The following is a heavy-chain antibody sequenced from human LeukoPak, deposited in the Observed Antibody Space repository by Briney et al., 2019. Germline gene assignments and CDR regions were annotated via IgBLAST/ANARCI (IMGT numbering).Heavy chain of an antibody. CDR2: ISGSGGST. V-gene: IGHV3-23*01. CDR1: GFTFSSYG. Sequence: GGSLRLSCAASGFTFSSYGMSWVRQAPGKGLEWVSAISGSGGSTYYADSVKGRFTISRDNAKNSLYPQMNSLRAEDTAVYYCARGWIQLWPFDYWGQGTLVTVSS. CDR3: ARGWIQLWPFDY. D-gene: IGHD5-18*01. J-gene: IGHJ4*02.